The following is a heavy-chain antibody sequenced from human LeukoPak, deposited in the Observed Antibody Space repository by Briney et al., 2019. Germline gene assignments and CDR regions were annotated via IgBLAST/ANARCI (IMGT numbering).Heavy chain of an antibody. CDR2: ISWNSGSI. CDR1: GFTFDDYA. J-gene: IGHJ3*02. Sequence: GGSLRLSCAASGFTFDDYAMHWVRHAPGKGLEWVSGISWNSGSIGYADSVKGRFTISRDNAKKSLYLQMNSLRAEDTALYYCARKWLSNAFDIWGQGTMVTVSS. CDR3: ARKWLSNAFDI. D-gene: IGHD5-12*01. V-gene: IGHV3-9*01.